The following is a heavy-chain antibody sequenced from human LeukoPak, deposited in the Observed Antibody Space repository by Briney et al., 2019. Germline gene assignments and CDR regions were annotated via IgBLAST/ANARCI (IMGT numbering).Heavy chain of an antibody. CDR1: GYTFTGYY. V-gene: IGHV1-2*02. CDR3: ARDRFGVVMTASYYFDY. D-gene: IGHD3-3*01. J-gene: IGHJ4*02. CDR2: INPNSGGT. Sequence: ASVTVSCKASGYTFTGYYMHWVGQAPGQGLEGMGGINPNSGGTNYAQKFQARVTMTRDTSISTAYMELSRLRSDDTAVYYCARDRFGVVMTASYYFDYWGQGTLVTVSS.